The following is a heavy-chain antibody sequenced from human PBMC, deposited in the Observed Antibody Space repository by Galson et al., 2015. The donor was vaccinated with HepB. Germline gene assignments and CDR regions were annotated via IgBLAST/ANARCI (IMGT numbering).Heavy chain of an antibody. CDR2: IYTGGSA. CDR3: ARGEYYYGSGSSPTPLDY. D-gene: IGHD3-10*01. CDR1: GFTVSTNY. Sequence: SLRLSCAVSGFTVSTNYMIWVRQAPGKGLEWVSIIYTGGSADYADSVKGRFTISRDNSKNILYLQMNSLRAEDTAVYYCARGEYYYGSGSSPTPLDYWGLGALVTVSS. J-gene: IGHJ4*02. V-gene: IGHV3-53*01.